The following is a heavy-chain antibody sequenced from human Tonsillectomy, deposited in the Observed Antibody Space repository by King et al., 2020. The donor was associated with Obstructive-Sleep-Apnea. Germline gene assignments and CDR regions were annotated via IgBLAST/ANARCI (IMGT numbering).Heavy chain of an antibody. J-gene: IGHJ6*02. D-gene: IGHD6-6*01. CDR3: ARDPIAARPTYYYGMDV. CDR1: GGSTSIGGYY. CDR2: INYSGST. Sequence: LQLQESGPVLVKPSQTLSLTCTVSGGSTSIGGYYWSWIRQHPGKGLEWIGYINYSGSTYYNPSLKSRVTISVDTSKNQFSRKLSSVTAADTAVYYCARDPIAARPTYYYGMDVWGQGTTVTVSS. V-gene: IGHV4-31*03.